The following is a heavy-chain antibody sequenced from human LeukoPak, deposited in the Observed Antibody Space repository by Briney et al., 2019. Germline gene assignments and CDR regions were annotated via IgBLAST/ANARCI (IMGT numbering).Heavy chain of an antibody. Sequence: NPSETLSLTCAVSGGSVSSSNYYWGWIRQPPGRGLEWIASFSYSGSTNYNPSLKSRVTISVDTSKNQFSLKLSSVTAADTAVYYCARGRPNYYDSSGYYYYWGQGTLVTVSS. V-gene: IGHV4-39*07. D-gene: IGHD3-22*01. J-gene: IGHJ4*02. CDR1: GGSVSSSNYY. CDR2: FSYSGST. CDR3: ARGRPNYYDSSGYYYY.